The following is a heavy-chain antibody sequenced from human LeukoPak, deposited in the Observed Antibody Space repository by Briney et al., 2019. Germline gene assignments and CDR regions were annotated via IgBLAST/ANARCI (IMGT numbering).Heavy chain of an antibody. Sequence: GGSLRLSCAASGFTFSAYSMNWVRQAPGKGLEWISYVGISSGNTKYADSVKGRFTISGDKAKNSLYLQMNSLRVEDTAVYYCARDTKYAFDNWGQGTLVTVSS. CDR3: ARDTKYAFDN. V-gene: IGHV3-48*01. D-gene: IGHD2-2*01. CDR1: GFTFSAYS. CDR2: VGISSGNT. J-gene: IGHJ4*02.